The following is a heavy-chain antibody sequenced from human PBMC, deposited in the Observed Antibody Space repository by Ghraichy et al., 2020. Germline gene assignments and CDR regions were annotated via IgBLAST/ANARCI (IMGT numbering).Heavy chain of an antibody. V-gene: IGHV3-23*01. Sequence: GGSLRLSCAASGFTFSSYAMSWVRQAPGKGLEWVSAISGSGGSTYYADSVKGRFTISRDNSKNTLYLQMNSLRAEDTAVYYCAKDRTVVVTAISDYFDYWGQGTLVTVSS. CDR1: GFTFSSYA. CDR3: AKDRTVVVTAISDYFDY. CDR2: ISGSGGST. J-gene: IGHJ4*02. D-gene: IGHD2-21*02.